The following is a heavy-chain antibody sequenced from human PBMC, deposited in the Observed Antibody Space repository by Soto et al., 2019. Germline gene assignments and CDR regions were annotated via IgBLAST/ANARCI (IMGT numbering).Heavy chain of an antibody. V-gene: IGHV3-23*01. J-gene: IGHJ3*01. CDR1: EVTFASYD. Sequence: GGSLRLSCVASEVTFASYDMDWVRQAPGKGLEWVSLITSGGVGANYADSVKGRFTISRDNSKNTLYLQMNSLRAEDTAIYHCGTEGRDWNSRGSLKLWGRGTMVTV. D-gene: IGHD1-1*01. CDR2: ITSGGVGA. CDR3: GTEGRDWNSRGSLKL.